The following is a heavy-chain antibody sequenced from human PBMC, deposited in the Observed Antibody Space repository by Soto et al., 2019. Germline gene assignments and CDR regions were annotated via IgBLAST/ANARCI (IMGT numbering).Heavy chain of an antibody. CDR2: IFPILDTP. CDR3: ATSGRDGYNSHFDY. CDR1: GGTFSSYA. Sequence: ASVKVSCKASGGTFSSYAISWVRQAPGHGLEWMGGIFPILDTPKYAQRFQGRVTITADESTTSAYMELNSLRSEDTAVYYCATSGRDGYNSHFDYWGQGTLVTVSS. J-gene: IGHJ4*01. D-gene: IGHD2-21*01. V-gene: IGHV1-69*13.